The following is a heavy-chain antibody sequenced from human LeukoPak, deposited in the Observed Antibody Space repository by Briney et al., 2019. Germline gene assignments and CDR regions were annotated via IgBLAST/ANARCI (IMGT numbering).Heavy chain of an antibody. D-gene: IGHD2-15*01. CDR3: AKDHLVVVVAATMDY. CDR1: GFIFSSYA. CDR2: ISGGSTYI. J-gene: IGHJ4*02. Sequence: GGSLRLSCAASGFIFSSYAMNWVRQAPGKGLEWVSSISGGSTYIYYADSLKGRFTISRDNSKNTLYLQMNSLRAEDTAVYYCAKDHLVVVVAATMDYWGQGTLVTVSS. V-gene: IGHV3-21*04.